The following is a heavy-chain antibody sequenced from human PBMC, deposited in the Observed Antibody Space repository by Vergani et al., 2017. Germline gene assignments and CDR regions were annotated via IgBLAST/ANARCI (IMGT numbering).Heavy chain of an antibody. CDR3: AKEEFTGYSSGWYTGLFDY. CDR2: ISYDGSNK. J-gene: IGHJ4*02. V-gene: IGHV3-30*18. Sequence: QVQLVESGGGVVQPGRSLRLSCAASGFTFSSYGMHWVRQAPGKGLEWVAVISYDGSNKYYADSVKGRFPISRDNSKKTLYLQMNSLRAEDTAVYYCAKEEFTGYSSGWYTGLFDYWGQGTLVTVSS. CDR1: GFTFSSYG. D-gene: IGHD6-19*01.